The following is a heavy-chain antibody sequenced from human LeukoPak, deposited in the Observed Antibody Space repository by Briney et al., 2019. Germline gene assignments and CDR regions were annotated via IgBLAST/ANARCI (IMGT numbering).Heavy chain of an antibody. CDR3: ARATWDYYDSSGSHAFDI. CDR2: IYTSGST. J-gene: IGHJ3*02. CDR1: SGSISSYY. D-gene: IGHD3-22*01. Sequence: PSETLSLTCTVSSGSISSYYWSWIRQPAGKGLEWIGRIYTSGSTNYNPSLKSRVTMSVDTSKNQFSLKLSSVTAADTAVYYCARATWDYYDSSGSHAFDIWGQGTMVTVSS. V-gene: IGHV4-4*07.